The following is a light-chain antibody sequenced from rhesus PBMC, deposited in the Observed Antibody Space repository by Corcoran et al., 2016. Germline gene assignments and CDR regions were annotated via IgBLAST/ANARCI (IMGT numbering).Light chain of an antibody. CDR3: CSYTTSSTYI. CDR2: GVS. Sequence: QSAPTQPPSVSGSPGQSVTISYTGASSDVGFYNYVSWYQHHPGKAPKILISGVSNRPSGVSDRFSGSKSGNTASLTISGLQAEDEADYYCCSYTTSSTYIFGSGTRLTVL. V-gene: IGLV2S7*01. J-gene: IGLJ1*01. CDR1: SSDVGFYNY.